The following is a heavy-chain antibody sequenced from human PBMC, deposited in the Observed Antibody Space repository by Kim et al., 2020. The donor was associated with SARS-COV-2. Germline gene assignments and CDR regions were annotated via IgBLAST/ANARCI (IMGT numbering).Heavy chain of an antibody. D-gene: IGHD5-18*01. Sequence: SPSFQGQVTISADKSISTAYLQWSSLKASDTAMYYCARPGSGSYYWYFDLWGRGTLVTVSS. J-gene: IGHJ2*01. CDR3: ARPGSGSYYWYFDL. V-gene: IGHV5-51*01.